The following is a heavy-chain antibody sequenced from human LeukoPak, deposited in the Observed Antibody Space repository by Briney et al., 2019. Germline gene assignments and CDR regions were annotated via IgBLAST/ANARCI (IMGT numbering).Heavy chain of an antibody. J-gene: IGHJ4*02. CDR1: GGSISSGGYS. V-gene: IGHV4-30-2*01. Sequence: SETLSLTCAVSGGSISSGGYSWSWIRQPPGKGLEWIGYIYHSGSTYYNPSLKSRVTISVDRSKNQFSLKLSSVTAADTAVYYCARAYYYYDSSGYYPPSHFDYWGQRTLVTVSS. CDR2: IYHSGST. CDR3: ARAYYYYDSSGYYPPSHFDY. D-gene: IGHD3-22*01.